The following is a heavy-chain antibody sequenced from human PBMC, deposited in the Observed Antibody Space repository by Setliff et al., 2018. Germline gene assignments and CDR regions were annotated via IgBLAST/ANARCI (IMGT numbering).Heavy chain of an antibody. D-gene: IGHD6-25*01. J-gene: IGHJ4*01. V-gene: IGHV4-34*01. CDR2: VNHRGDT. CDR1: GDSFSEYY. CDR3: RFWSGYYKNDF. Sequence: SETLSLTCAVYGDSFSEYYWSWLRQPPGKGLEWIEEVNHRGDTNYSPSLRGRVTMTVDAARKQLSLKISSMTAADAGVYYCRFWSGYYKNDFWGHGTLVTVSS.